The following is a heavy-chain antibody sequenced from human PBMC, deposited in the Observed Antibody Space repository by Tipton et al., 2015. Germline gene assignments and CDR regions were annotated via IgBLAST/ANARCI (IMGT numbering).Heavy chain of an antibody. Sequence: GSLRLSCTGSGFTFSRSAMNWVRQAPGKGLEWVSTITGNSGTTYYAGSVKGRFTVSRDNSKNTLYLQMNSLRAEDTAVYYCAKDRVPAAIPTKEFDYWGQGTLVTVSS. V-gene: IGHV3-23*01. CDR1: GFTFSRSA. J-gene: IGHJ4*02. CDR2: ITGNSGTT. D-gene: IGHD2-2*01. CDR3: AKDRVPAAIPTKEFDY.